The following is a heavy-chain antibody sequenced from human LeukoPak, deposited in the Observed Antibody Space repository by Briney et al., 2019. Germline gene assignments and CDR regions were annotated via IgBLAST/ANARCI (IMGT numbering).Heavy chain of an antibody. CDR1: GYSVTSYW. CDR2: IYPGDSDT. J-gene: IGHJ4*02. CDR3: ARRIAVAGHIFDY. Sequence: GESLKISCKGSGYSVTSYWIGWVRQMPGKGLEGMGIIYPGDSDTRYSPSFQGQVTISADKSISAAYLQWSSLKASDTAMYYCARRIAVAGHIFDYWGQGTLVTVSS. V-gene: IGHV5-51*01. D-gene: IGHD6-19*01.